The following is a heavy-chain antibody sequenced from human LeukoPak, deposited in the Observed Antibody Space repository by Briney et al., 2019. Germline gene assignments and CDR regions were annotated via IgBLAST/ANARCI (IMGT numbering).Heavy chain of an antibody. CDR3: ARQIPLGAPGI. J-gene: IGHJ3*02. CDR1: GGSISSYY. V-gene: IGHV4-59*08. D-gene: IGHD3-16*01. Sequence: SETLSLTCTVSGGSISSYYWSWIRQPPGKGLEWIGYIYYSGSTKYNPSLRSRVTISADTSKNQFSLKLSSVTAADTAVYYCARQIPLGAPGIWGQGTMVTVSS. CDR2: IYYSGST.